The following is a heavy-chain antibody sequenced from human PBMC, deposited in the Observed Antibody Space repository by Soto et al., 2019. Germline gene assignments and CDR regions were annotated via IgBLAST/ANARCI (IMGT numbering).Heavy chain of an antibody. J-gene: IGHJ6*02. CDR3: ARGGVFGYSYGLIYYGMDV. CDR1: GGSFSGYY. V-gene: IGHV4-34*01. D-gene: IGHD5-18*01. Sequence: SETLSLTCAVYGGSFSGYYWSWIRQPPGKGLEWIGEINHSGSTNYNPSLKSRVTISVDTSKNQFSLKLSSVTAADTAVYYCARGGVFGYSYGLIYYGMDVWGQGTTVTVSS. CDR2: INHSGST.